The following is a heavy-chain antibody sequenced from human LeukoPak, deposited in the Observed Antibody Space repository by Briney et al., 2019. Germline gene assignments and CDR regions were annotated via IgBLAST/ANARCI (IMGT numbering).Heavy chain of an antibody. Sequence: PGGSLRLSCAASGFTFSSYSMNWVRQAPGKGLEWVSSISSSSSYIYYADSVKGRFTISRDNAKNSLYLQMNSLRAEDTAVYYCARAVAGDYYFDYWGQGTLVTVSS. D-gene: IGHD6-19*01. J-gene: IGHJ4*02. V-gene: IGHV3-21*01. CDR1: GFTFSSYS. CDR2: ISSSSSYI. CDR3: ARAVAGDYYFDY.